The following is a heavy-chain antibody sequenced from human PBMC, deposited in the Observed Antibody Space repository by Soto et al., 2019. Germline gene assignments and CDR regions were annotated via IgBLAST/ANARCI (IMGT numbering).Heavy chain of an antibody. D-gene: IGHD3-10*01. V-gene: IGHV3-15*01. J-gene: IGHJ4*02. CDR3: AADDASHVSGEVDY. Sequence: EVQLVESGGGFVEPGGSLSLSCAASGFTFSSAWLSWFRQVPGKGLEWIALIKSKTSGETTHYAAPVKGRFTISRDDSKTTVYLHMSSLKTEDTGMFFWAADDASHVSGEVDYWGQGTLVTVSS. CDR2: IKSKTSGETT. CDR1: GFTFSSAW.